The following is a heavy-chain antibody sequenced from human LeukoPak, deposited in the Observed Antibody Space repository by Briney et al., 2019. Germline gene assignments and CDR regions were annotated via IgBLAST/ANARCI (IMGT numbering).Heavy chain of an antibody. CDR1: GGSISSGDYY. CDR3: ARVGGSYYLDY. J-gene: IGHJ4*02. D-gene: IGHD1-26*01. Sequence: PSETLSLTCTVSGGSISSGDYYWSWIRQPPGKGLEWIGYIYYSGSTYYNPSLKSRVTISVDTSKNQFSLKLSSVTAADTAVYYCARVGGSYYLDYWGQGTLVTVSS. CDR2: IYYSGST. V-gene: IGHV4-30-4*01.